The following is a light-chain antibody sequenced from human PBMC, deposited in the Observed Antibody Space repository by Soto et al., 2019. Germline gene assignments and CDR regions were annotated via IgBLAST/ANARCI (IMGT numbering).Light chain of an antibody. CDR2: LGS. CDR1: QSLLHSSGNNY. V-gene: IGKV2-28*01. CDR3: MQALQTPRT. Sequence: DIVMTQSPLSLPATPGEPASLSCRSSQSLLHSSGNNYLDWYLQKPGQSPQLLIYLGSNRASGVPDRFSGSGSGTDFTLKISRVEAEDVGVYYCMQALQTPRTFGQGTKVEIK. J-gene: IGKJ1*01.